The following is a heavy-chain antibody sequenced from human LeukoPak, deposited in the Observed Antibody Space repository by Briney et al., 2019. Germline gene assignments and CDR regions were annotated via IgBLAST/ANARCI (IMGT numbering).Heavy chain of an antibody. Sequence: SETLSLTCTVSGGSISSSSYYWGWIRQPPGKGLEWIGYIYYGGSTNYNPSLKSRVTISVDTSKNQFSLKLSSVTAADTAVYYCARDSYSGSRDNWYFDLWGRGTLVTVSS. D-gene: IGHD1-26*01. V-gene: IGHV4-61*01. CDR3: ARDSYSGSRDNWYFDL. CDR1: GGSISSSSYY. J-gene: IGHJ2*01. CDR2: IYYGGST.